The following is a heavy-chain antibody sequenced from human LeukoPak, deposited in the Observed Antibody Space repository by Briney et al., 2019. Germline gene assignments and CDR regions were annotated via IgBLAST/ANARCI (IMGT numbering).Heavy chain of an antibody. V-gene: IGHV3-66*01. CDR1: GITVSSNY. CDR3: ARGSPYGSGSYSFDY. Sequence: PGGSLRLSCAVSGITVSSNYMTWVRQAPGKGLEWVSLIYSGGSTYYADSVRGRFTISRDNSKNTLYLQMNSLRAEDSAVYYCARGSPYGSGSYSFDYWGQGSLVTVSS. CDR2: IYSGGST. J-gene: IGHJ4*02. D-gene: IGHD3-10*01.